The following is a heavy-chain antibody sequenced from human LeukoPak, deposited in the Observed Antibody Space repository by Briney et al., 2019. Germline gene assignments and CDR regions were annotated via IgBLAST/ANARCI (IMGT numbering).Heavy chain of an antibody. CDR1: GYTFSNYY. CDR3: ARDSGWSNYDC. J-gene: IGHJ4*02. V-gene: IGHV1-46*01. Sequence: ASVKVPCKTFGYTFSNYYIHWVRQAPGQGLEWVGQINPRDGTTAYAPKFQGRLTMTRDTSTTTVYLDLGSLTFDDTGIYYCARDSGWSNYDCWGQGALVTVSS. D-gene: IGHD3-10*01. CDR2: INPRDGTT.